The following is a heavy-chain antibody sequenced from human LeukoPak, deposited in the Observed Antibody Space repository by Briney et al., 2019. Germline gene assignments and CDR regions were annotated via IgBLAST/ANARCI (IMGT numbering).Heavy chain of an antibody. D-gene: IGHD3-16*01. CDR2: ISYVGSNK. CDR3: ASGRFQFDY. CDR1: GFTFSSYA. J-gene: IGHJ4*02. Sequence: GGSLRLSCAASGFTFSSYAMHWVRQAPGKGLEWVAIISYVGSNKYYADSVKGRFTISRDNAKNSLYLQMNSLRAEDTAVYYCASGRFQFDYWGQGTLVTVSS. V-gene: IGHV3-30-3*01.